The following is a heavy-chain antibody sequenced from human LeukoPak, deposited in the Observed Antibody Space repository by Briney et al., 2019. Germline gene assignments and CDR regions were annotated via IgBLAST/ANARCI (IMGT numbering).Heavy chain of an antibody. Sequence: SETLSLTCTVSGGSISTYYWNWIRQPPGKGLEWIGSIHYSGCTNYNPSLKSRVTISVDTSKNLFSLNLNSVTAADTAVYYCARVVRDSSGWYHFDYWGQGTLVTVSS. D-gene: IGHD6-19*01. CDR1: GGSISTYY. CDR3: ARVVRDSSGWYHFDY. V-gene: IGHV4-59*01. CDR2: IHYSGCT. J-gene: IGHJ4*02.